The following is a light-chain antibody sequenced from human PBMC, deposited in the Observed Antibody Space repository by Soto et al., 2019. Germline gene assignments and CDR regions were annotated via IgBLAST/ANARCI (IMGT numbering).Light chain of an antibody. CDR2: EVS. CDR3: SSYISSSSADV. V-gene: IGLV2-14*01. CDR1: SSDVGGYNY. J-gene: IGLJ2*01. Sequence: QSALTQPASVSGSPGQSVTISCTGTSSDVGGYNYVSWYQQHPGKAPKLMIYEVSNRPSGVPNRFSGSKSGNTASLTISGLQAEDEADYYCSSYISSSSADVFGGGTKLTVL.